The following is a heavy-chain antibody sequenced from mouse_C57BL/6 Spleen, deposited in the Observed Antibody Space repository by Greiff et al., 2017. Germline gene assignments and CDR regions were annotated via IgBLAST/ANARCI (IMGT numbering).Heavy chain of an antibody. V-gene: IGHV1-9*01. CDR1: GYTFTGYW. Sequence: QVQLQQSGAELLQPGASVKLSCKATGYTFTGYWMEWVKQRPGHGLEWIGEILPGSGSTNDNEKFKGKATFTADTSSNTAYMQLSSLTTEDSAISYCAREGTGDAMDYWGQGTSVTVSS. D-gene: IGHD3-3*01. CDR2: ILPGSGST. J-gene: IGHJ4*01. CDR3: AREGTGDAMDY.